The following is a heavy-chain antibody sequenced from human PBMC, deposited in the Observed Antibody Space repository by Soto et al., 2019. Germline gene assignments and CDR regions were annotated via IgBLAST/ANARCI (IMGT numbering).Heavy chain of an antibody. D-gene: IGHD3-16*02. J-gene: IGHJ6*02. Sequence: SFKASGHHFSRYGMSWVRQAPGQGIEWMGWISGYNGDTNYAQKFQDRVSMTIDTSTGTAYMELRSLTSDDTAIYYCAKNREPPYYHCGLDVWGQ. CDR3: AKNREPPYYHCGLDV. V-gene: IGHV1-18*01. CDR2: ISGYNGDT. CDR1: GHHFSRYG.